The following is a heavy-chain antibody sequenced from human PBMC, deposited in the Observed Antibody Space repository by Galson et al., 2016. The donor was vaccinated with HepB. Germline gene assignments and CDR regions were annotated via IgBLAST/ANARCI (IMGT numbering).Heavy chain of an antibody. D-gene: IGHD3-16*01. J-gene: IGHJ5*02. V-gene: IGHV3-7*03. CDR3: ARLWGLAPPTWFDP. Sequence: SLRLSCAASGFTFSSYFMSWVRQAPGKGLEWVAYINHYGDEQYYVDSVKGRFTISRDNAKNSLYLQMNSLRAGDTAVYYCARLWGLAPPTWFDPWGQGTLVTVSS. CDR2: INHYGDEQ. CDR1: GFTFSSYF.